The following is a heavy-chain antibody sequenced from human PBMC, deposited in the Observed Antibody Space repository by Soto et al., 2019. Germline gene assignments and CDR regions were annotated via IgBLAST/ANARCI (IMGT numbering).Heavy chain of an antibody. CDR2: IYYTGST. CDR1: GGSITGYY. D-gene: IGHD2-15*01. Sequence: QVQLQESGPGLVKPSETLSLTCIVSGGSITGYYWSWMRQPPGKGLEWIGYIYYTGSTNYNPSLRSRVAIAADTSKNQLSLMLISVTAADTAVYYCARGATPGSGLADYWGQGTLVTVSS. V-gene: IGHV4-59*01. CDR3: ARGATPGSGLADY. J-gene: IGHJ4*02.